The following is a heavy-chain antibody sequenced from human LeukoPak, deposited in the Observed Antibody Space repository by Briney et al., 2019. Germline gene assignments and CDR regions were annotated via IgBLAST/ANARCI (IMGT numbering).Heavy chain of an antibody. CDR2: IYTSGST. CDR3: ARRLRTSRAFDI. CDR1: GGSFSGYY. J-gene: IGHJ3*02. D-gene: IGHD2-2*01. Sequence: SETLSLTCTVSGGSFSGYYWSWIRQPPGKGLEWIGYIYTSGSTNCNPSLKSRVTISVDTSKNQFSLRLSSVTAADTAVYYCARRLRTSRAFDIWGQGTMVTVSS. V-gene: IGHV4-4*09.